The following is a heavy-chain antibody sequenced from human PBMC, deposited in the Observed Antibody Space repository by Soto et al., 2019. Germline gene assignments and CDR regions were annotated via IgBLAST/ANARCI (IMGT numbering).Heavy chain of an antibody. J-gene: IGHJ4*02. D-gene: IGHD6-13*01. CDR1: GFTFDDYA. V-gene: IGHV3-9*01. CDR3: AKDNLLAAAGNFDY. Sequence: GGPLRLSCAASGFTFDDYAMHWVRQAPGKGLEWVSGISWNSGSIGYADSVKGRFTISRDNAKNSLYLQMNSLRAEDTALYYCAKDNLLAAAGNFDYWGQGTLVTVSS. CDR2: ISWNSGSI.